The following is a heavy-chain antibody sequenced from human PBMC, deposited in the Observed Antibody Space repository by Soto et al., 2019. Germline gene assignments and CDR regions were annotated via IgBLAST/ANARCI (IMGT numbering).Heavy chain of an antibody. CDR1: GDRVSRNSAA. D-gene: IGHD6-25*01. J-gene: IGHJ6*02. V-gene: IGHV6-1*01. CDR2: TYYRSKWYD. CDR3: ARDLSGALGV. Sequence: HNCSTSGDRVSRNSAAWNWVRQSPSRGLEWLGRTYYRSKWYDDFALSVRSRLTINPDTSKNQFSLQLSSVTPEDTANYCARDLSGALGVWGQGTTVTVSS.